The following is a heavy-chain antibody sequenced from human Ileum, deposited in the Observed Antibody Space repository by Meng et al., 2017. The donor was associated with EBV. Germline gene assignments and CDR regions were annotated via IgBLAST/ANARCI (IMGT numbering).Heavy chain of an antibody. CDR2: IYHSGST. J-gene: IGHJ4*02. CDR1: GGSISSSNW. V-gene: IGHV4-4*02. D-gene: IGHD6-19*01. CDR3: ARVGQWLPIDY. Sequence: QVQPEESGPGLAKPSGTLSVTGPVFGGSISSSNWGSWVRQPPGKGLEWIGEIYHSGSTNYNPSLKSRVTISVDKSKNQFSLNLSSVTAADTAVYYCARVGQWLPIDYWGQGTLVTVSS.